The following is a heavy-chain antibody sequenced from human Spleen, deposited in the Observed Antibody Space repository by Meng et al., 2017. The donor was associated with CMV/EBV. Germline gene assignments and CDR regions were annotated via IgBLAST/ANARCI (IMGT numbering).Heavy chain of an antibody. Sequence: SCKASGCNFTSYDMHWVRQAPGQGLEWMGMIDPSHGESRNAQRFQGRVTLTRDTSTSTVYMEVNSLRSEDTAVYYCARGGGGTSFDYWGQGTLVTVSS. CDR2: IDPSHGES. CDR3: ARGGGGTSFDY. J-gene: IGHJ4*02. D-gene: IGHD1-1*01. V-gene: IGHV1-46*01. CDR1: GCNFTSYD.